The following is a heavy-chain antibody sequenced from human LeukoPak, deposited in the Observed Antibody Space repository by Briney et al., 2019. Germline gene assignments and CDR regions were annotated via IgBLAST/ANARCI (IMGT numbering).Heavy chain of an antibody. CDR1: GGSFSGYY. CDR2: INHSGST. Sequence: SETLSLTCAVYGGSFSGYYWSWIRQPPGKGLEWIGEINHSGSTNYNPSLKSRVTISVDTSKNQFSLKLSSATAADTAVYYCARVAGGRYCSSTSCPQHLNWFDPWGQGTLVTVSS. V-gene: IGHV4-34*01. CDR3: ARVAGGRYCSSTSCPQHLNWFDP. J-gene: IGHJ5*02. D-gene: IGHD2-2*01.